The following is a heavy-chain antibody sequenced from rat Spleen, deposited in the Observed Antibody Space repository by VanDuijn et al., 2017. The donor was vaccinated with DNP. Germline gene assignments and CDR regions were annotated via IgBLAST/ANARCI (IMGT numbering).Heavy chain of an antibody. J-gene: IGHJ2*01. CDR2: ISPSGGKT. Sequence: NYDIHWIRQAPTKGLEWAASISPSGGKTSYRDSVKGRFTISRDNAKNTLYLQMDSLRSEDTATYYCTTSQSPGEDYWGQGVMVTVSS. CDR1: NYD. D-gene: IGHD3-8*01. V-gene: IGHV5-19*01. CDR3: TTSQSPGEDY.